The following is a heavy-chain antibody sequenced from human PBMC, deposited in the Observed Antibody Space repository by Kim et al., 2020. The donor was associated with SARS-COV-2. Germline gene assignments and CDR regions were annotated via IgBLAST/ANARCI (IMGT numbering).Heavy chain of an antibody. CDR1: GFTFSSYA. V-gene: IGHV3-23*01. CDR3: AKVTTVTTMIESLGY. J-gene: IGHJ4*02. D-gene: IGHD4-17*01. Sequence: GGSLRLSCAASGFTFSSYAMSWVRQAPGKGLEWVSAISGSGGSTYYADSVKGRFTISRDNSKNTLYLQMNSLRAEDTAVYYCAKVTTVTTMIESLGYWGQGTLVTVSS. CDR2: ISGSGGST.